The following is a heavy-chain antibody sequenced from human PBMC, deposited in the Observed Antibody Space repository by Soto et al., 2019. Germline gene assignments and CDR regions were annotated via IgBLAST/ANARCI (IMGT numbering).Heavy chain of an antibody. J-gene: IGHJ5*02. Sequence: QVQLVQSGAEVKKPGASVKVSCKASGYNFMRYGFTWVRQAPGQGLEWMGWINVDNGETKYPQKIQGRVTMTTDTPTSTVYMELRSLTSDDTAVYSCARWISWGYSDWFDPWGHGPLVTFSS. V-gene: IGHV1-18*04. CDR1: GYNFMRYG. D-gene: IGHD3-16*01. CDR3: ARWISWGYSDWFDP. CDR2: INVDNGET.